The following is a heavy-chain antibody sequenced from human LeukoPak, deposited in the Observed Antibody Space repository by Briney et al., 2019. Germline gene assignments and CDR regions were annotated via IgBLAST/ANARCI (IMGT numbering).Heavy chain of an antibody. CDR2: ISWNSGSI. D-gene: IGHD6-13*01. J-gene: IGHJ4*02. CDR1: GFTFDDYA. CDR3: AKGPDEPWIAAAGALDLDY. V-gene: IGHV3-9*01. Sequence: PGGSLRLSCAASGFTFDDYAMHWVRQAPGKGLEWVSGISWNSGSIGYADSVKGRFTITRDNAKNSLYLQMNSLRAEDTALCYCAKGPDEPWIAAAGALDLDYWGQGTLVTVSS.